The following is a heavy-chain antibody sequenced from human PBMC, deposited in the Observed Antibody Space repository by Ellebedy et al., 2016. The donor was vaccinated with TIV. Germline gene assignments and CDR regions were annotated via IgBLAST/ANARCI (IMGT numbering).Heavy chain of an antibody. J-gene: IGHJ4*02. Sequence: GGSLRLSCTGSGFTFGDYAMSWFRQAPGKGLEWVGFIRSKSYGGTTEDAASVRGRFTMSRDDSKSIAYLQMNSLKTEDTAVYYCSRFGHYRSSWYGDFDSWGQGTLVTVSS. CDR3: SRFGHYRSSWYGDFDS. CDR2: IRSKSYGGTT. CDR1: GFTFGDYA. D-gene: IGHD6-13*01. V-gene: IGHV3-49*03.